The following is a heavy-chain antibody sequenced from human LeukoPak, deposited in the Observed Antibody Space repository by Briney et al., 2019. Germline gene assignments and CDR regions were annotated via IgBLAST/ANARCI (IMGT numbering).Heavy chain of an antibody. CDR2: IYHSGST. CDR3: ARVGGNSWFFDY. CDR1: GGSIRNYY. Sequence: SETLSLTCTVSGGSIRNYYWSWIRQPPGKGLAWIGNIYHSGSTNYNPSLKDRVSISLDASKKQFSLKLSSVTVADTAVYYCARVGGNSWFFDYWGQGTLVTVSS. D-gene: IGHD6-13*01. V-gene: IGHV4-59*01. J-gene: IGHJ4*02.